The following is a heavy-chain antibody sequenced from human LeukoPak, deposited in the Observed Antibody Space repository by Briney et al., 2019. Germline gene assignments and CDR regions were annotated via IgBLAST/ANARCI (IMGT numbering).Heavy chain of an antibody. CDR2: FDPEDGET. Sequence: ASVKVSCKVSGYTLTELSMHWVRQPPGKGLEWMGGFDPEDGETIYAQKFQGRVTMTEDTSTDTAYMELSSLRSEDTAVYYCATMGLGVRATSGRDYWGQGTLVTVSS. J-gene: IGHJ4*02. CDR3: ATMGLGVRATSGRDY. CDR1: GYTLTELS. D-gene: IGHD1-26*01. V-gene: IGHV1-24*01.